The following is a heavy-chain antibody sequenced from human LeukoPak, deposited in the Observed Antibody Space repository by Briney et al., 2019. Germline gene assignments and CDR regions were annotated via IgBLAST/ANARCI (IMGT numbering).Heavy chain of an antibody. CDR2: INHSGST. J-gene: IGHJ4*02. Sequence: PSETLSVTCAVYGGSFSGYYWSWIRQPPGNGLEWIGEINHSGSTNYNPSLKSRVTISVDTSKNQFSLKLSSVTAADTAVYYCARNPQDYDYVWGSYRHHQYYFDYWGQGTLVTVSS. V-gene: IGHV4-34*01. D-gene: IGHD3-16*02. CDR1: GGSFSGYY. CDR3: ARNPQDYDYVWGSYRHHQYYFDY.